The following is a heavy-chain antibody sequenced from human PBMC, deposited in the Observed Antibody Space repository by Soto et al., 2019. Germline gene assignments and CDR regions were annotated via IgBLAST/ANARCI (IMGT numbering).Heavy chain of an antibody. V-gene: IGHV3-64D*06. D-gene: IGHD1-26*01. CDR2: ISSNGDST. CDR3: ARKASRWLLKPRYFDL. J-gene: IGHJ2*01. CDR1: GFTFSMFS. Sequence: SLRLSCSASGFTFSMFSMHWVRHAPGKGMEYVSVISSNGDSTYYADSVKGRFTISRDNSKNTLYLQMSSLRAVDTAVYYCARKASRWLLKPRYFDLWGRGTPVTVSS.